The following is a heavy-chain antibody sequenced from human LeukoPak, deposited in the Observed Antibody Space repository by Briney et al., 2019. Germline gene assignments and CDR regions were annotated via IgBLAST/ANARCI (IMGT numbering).Heavy chain of an antibody. CDR2: ISPDGSYT. CDR1: GFVFSEFY. Sequence: GGSLRLSCAGSGFVFSEFYINWIRHSPGKGLEWLAYISPDGSYTTYGDSVKGRFVISRDNAKNSVSLQMNSLRVEDTAVYFCASDQVSGVFDYWGQGARVTVS. CDR3: ASDQVSGVFDY. J-gene: IGHJ4*02. V-gene: IGHV3-11*05. D-gene: IGHD5/OR15-5a*01.